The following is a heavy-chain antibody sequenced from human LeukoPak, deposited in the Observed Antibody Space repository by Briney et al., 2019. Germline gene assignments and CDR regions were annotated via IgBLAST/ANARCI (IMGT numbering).Heavy chain of an antibody. CDR3: ARALDYGDLYFDY. Sequence: GGSLRLSCAASGFTFSSYAMSWVRQAPGKGLEWVSAISGSGDNTYYADSVKGRFTISRDNSKNTLYLQMNSLRAEDTAVYYCARALDYGDLYFDYWGQGTLVTVSS. V-gene: IGHV3-23*01. J-gene: IGHJ4*02. CDR2: ISGSGDNT. CDR1: GFTFSSYA. D-gene: IGHD4-17*01.